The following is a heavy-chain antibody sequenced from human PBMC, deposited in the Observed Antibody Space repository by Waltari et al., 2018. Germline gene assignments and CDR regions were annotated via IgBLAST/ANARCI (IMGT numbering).Heavy chain of an antibody. CDR2: IKSGTYGGTR. V-gene: IGHV3-49*04. CDR3: SKWNSLLGTYFDF. D-gene: IGHD3-16*01. J-gene: IGHJ4*02. CDR1: GFSFGDYA. Sequence: EVQLVESGGGLVQPGRSLRLSCRSSGFSFGDYAMTWVRQAPGKGLVWVGFIKSGTYGGTREYAASVRGRFSISRYDSNSISYLQMDSLQIEDTAVYYCSKWNSLLGTYFDFWGQGTLVTVSS.